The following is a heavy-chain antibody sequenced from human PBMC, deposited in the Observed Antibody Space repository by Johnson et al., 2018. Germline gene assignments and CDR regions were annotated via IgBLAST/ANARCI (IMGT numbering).Heavy chain of an antibody. Sequence: VQLVESGGGLVKPGESLKLSCAASGFNFNIYSMNWVRQAPGQGLEWVASISSAGNYIFYADSVKGRFTISRDNAKNSLYLEMKSLGDEDTAVYFCVRALEHGDYWGQGTLVTVSS. J-gene: IGHJ4*02. V-gene: IGHV3-21*06. CDR2: ISSAGNYI. CDR3: VRALEHGDY. CDR1: GFNFNIYS. D-gene: IGHD1/OR15-1a*01.